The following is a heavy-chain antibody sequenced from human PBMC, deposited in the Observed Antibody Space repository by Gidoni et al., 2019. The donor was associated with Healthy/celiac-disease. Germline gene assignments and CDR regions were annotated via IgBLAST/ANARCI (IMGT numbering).Heavy chain of an antibody. CDR3: AREEDSTHYYYGMDV. CDR2: INPNSGGT. V-gene: IGHV1-2*02. J-gene: IGHJ6*02. D-gene: IGHD2-15*01. Sequence: QVQLVQSGAEVKKPGASVKVSCKASGYTFTGYYMHWVRQAPGQGLEWMGWINPNSGGTNYAQKFQGRVTMTRDTSISTAYMELSRLRSDDTAVYYCAREEDSTHYYYGMDVWGQGTTVTVSS. CDR1: GYTFTGYY.